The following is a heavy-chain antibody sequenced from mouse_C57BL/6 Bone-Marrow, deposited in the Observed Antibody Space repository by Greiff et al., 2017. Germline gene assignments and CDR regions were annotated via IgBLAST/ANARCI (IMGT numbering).Heavy chain of an antibody. D-gene: IGHD1-1*01. Sequence: EVKLVESGPGLVKPSQSLSLTCSVTGYSITSGYYWNWIRQFPGNKLEWMGYISYDGSNNYNPSLKNRISITRDTSKNQCFLKLNSVTTEDTATYYCARDSTTVVEGGYFDYWGQGTTLTVSS. CDR1: GYSITSGYY. CDR2: ISYDGSN. CDR3: ARDSTTVVEGGYFDY. V-gene: IGHV3-6*01. J-gene: IGHJ2*01.